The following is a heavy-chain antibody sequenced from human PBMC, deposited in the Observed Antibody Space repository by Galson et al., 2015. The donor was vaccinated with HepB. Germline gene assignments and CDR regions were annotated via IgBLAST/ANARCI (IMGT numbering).Heavy chain of an antibody. J-gene: IGHJ4*02. CDR2: ISSSSSTI. D-gene: IGHD1-26*01. Sequence: LRLSCAASGFTFSSYSMNWVRQAPGKGLEWVSYISSSSSTIYYADSVKGRFTISRDNAKNSLYLQMNSLRAEDTAVYYCARSTWELPFDYWGQGTLVTVSS. CDR3: ARSTWELPFDY. CDR1: GFTFSSYS. V-gene: IGHV3-48*01.